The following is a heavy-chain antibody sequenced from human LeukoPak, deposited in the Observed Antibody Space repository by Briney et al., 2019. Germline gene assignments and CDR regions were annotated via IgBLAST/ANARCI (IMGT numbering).Heavy chain of an antibody. J-gene: IGHJ5*02. Sequence: SVKVSCKPSGGTCGSNVISGWGQPLGQGLDWWGGIIPIFGTATYAQKFQGRVTITADESTSTAYMELSSLRSEDTAVYYCARRAVCGGDCYSRWFDPWGQGTLVTVSS. V-gene: IGHV1-69*13. CDR3: ARRAVCGGDCYSRWFDP. CDR1: GGTCGSNV. CDR2: IIPIFGTA. D-gene: IGHD2-21*02.